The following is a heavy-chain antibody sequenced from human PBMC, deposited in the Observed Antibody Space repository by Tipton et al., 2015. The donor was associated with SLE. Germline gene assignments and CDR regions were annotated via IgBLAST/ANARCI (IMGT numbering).Heavy chain of an antibody. CDR3: AREEYSSGWTEVHWFDP. CDR1: GGSISSYY. J-gene: IGHJ5*02. Sequence: TLSLTCAVSGGSISSYYWSWIRQPPGKGLEWIGYIYYSGSTNYNPSLKSRVTPSVDTSKNQFSLKLRSVTAADTAVDYCAREEYSSGWTEVHWFDPWGQGTLVPVSS. D-gene: IGHD6-19*01. V-gene: IGHV4-59*01. CDR2: IYYSGST.